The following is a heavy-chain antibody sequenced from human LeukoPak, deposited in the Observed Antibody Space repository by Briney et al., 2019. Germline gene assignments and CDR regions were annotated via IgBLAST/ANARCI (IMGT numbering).Heavy chain of an antibody. Sequence: GRSLRLSCAASGFTFSNAWMSWVRQAPGKGLEWVSYISSSSSTIYYADSVKGRFTISRDNAKNSLYLQMNSLRAEDTAVYYCARDWDDYGDYVDYWGQGTLVTVSS. CDR1: GFTFSNAW. CDR3: ARDWDDYGDYVDY. V-gene: IGHV3-48*01. D-gene: IGHD4-17*01. CDR2: ISSSSSTI. J-gene: IGHJ4*02.